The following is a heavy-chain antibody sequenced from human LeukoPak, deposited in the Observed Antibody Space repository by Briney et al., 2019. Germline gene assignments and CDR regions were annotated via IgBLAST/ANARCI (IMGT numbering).Heavy chain of an antibody. CDR3: AGGTIFGVVIIIFDY. CDR1: GGSISSSSYY. Sequence: SETLSLTCTVSGGSISSSSYYWGWIRQPPGKGLEWIGSIYYSGSTYYNPSLKSRVTISVDTSKNQFSLKLSSVTAADTAVYYCAGGTIFGVVIIIFDYWGQGTLVTVSS. D-gene: IGHD3-3*01. J-gene: IGHJ4*02. CDR2: IYYSGST. V-gene: IGHV4-39*01.